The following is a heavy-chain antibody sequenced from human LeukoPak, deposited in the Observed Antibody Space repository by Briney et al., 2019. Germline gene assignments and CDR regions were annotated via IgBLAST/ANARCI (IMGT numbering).Heavy chain of an antibody. CDR1: GYTFTSYG. D-gene: IGHD4-23*01. J-gene: IGHJ5*02. V-gene: IGHV1-2*06. CDR3: ARGTSSGNSNWFDA. CDR2: FNPGSGDT. Sequence: GASVKVSCKASGYTFTSYGISWVRQAPGQGLEWMGRFNPGSGDTKYAQKFQDRVTMTRDTSISTAYMDLSRLTSDDTAVYYCARGTSSGNSNWFDAWGQGTLVTVSS.